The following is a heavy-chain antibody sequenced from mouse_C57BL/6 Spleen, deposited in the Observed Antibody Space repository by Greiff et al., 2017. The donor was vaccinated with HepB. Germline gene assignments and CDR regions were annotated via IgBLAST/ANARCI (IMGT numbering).Heavy chain of an antibody. CDR3: ARKTVVARYFDV. CDR1: GYTFTSYW. V-gene: IGHV1-64*01. Sequence: VQLQQSGAELVKPGASVKLSCKASGYTFTSYWMHWVKQRPGQGLEWIGMIHPNSGSTNYNEKFKSKATLTVDKSSSTAYMQLSSLTSEDSAVYYCARKTVVARYFDVWGTGTTVTVSS. J-gene: IGHJ1*03. CDR2: IHPNSGST. D-gene: IGHD1-1*01.